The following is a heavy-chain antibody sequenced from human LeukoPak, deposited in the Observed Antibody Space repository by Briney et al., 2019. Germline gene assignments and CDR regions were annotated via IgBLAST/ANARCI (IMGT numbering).Heavy chain of an antibody. V-gene: IGHV5-10-1*01. CDR2: IDPSDSYT. J-gene: IGHJ4*02. CDR1: GYSFTSYW. CDR3: ARNYDSSGYDEFFDY. D-gene: IGHD3-22*01. Sequence: GESLKISCKGSGYSFTSYWISWVRQMPGKGLEWMGRIDPSDSYTNYSPSFQGHVTISADKSISTAYLRWSSLKASDTAMYYCARNYDSSGYDEFFDYWGQGTLVTVSS.